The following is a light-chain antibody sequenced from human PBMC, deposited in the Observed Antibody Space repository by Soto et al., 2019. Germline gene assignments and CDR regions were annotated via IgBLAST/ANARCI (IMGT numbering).Light chain of an antibody. CDR1: QSVGSY. J-gene: IGKJ1*01. CDR2: DAS. CDR3: QHRVNWPLT. Sequence: EIVLTQSPATLSLSPGERAALSCRASQSVGSYLAWYQRKPGQAPRLLIYDASNRATGIPARFSGSGSGTDFTLTISSLEPEDFAVYYCQHRVNWPLTFGQGTKVDIK. V-gene: IGKV3-11*01.